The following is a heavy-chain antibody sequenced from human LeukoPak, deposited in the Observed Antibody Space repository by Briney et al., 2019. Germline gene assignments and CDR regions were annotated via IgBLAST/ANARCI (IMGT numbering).Heavy chain of an antibody. CDR3: ARRFFDY. V-gene: IGHV3-9*01. J-gene: IGHJ4*02. CDR2: ISGNRDNI. D-gene: IGHD3-16*01. Sequence: PGGSLRLSCATSGFTFDEYAMHWVRQAPGKGLEWVAGISGNRDNIGYADSVKGRFTISRDSARRSLYLQMNSLRAEDTAVYYCARRFFDYWGQGTLVTVSS. CDR1: GFTFDEYA.